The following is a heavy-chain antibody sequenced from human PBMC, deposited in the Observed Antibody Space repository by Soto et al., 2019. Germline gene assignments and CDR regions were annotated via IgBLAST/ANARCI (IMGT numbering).Heavy chain of an antibody. Sequence: SLRLSCAASGFTFSSYAMSWVRQAPGKGLEWVSAISGSGGSTYYADSVKGRFTISRDNSKNTLYLQMNSLRAEDTAVYYCAKQLARYCSSTSCYPYYYYGMDVWGQGTTVTVSS. CDR2: ISGSGGST. CDR3: AKQLARYCSSTSCYPYYYYGMDV. D-gene: IGHD2-2*01. V-gene: IGHV3-23*01. CDR1: GFTFSSYA. J-gene: IGHJ6*02.